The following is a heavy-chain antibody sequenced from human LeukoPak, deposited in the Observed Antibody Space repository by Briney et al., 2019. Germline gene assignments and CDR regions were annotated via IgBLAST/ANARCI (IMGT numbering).Heavy chain of an antibody. D-gene: IGHD3-10*01. CDR3: ASPGYYASGTYCHYFDY. CDR2: IYYSGST. CDR1: GDSISRSSFY. V-gene: IGHV4-39*01. Sequence: PSETLSLTCTVSGDSISRSSFYWGWIRQPPGKGLEWIGSIYYSGSTYYNPSLKSRVIISVDTSKNQFSLKLSSVTAADTAVYYCASPGYYASGTYCHYFDYWGQGTLVTVSS. J-gene: IGHJ4*02.